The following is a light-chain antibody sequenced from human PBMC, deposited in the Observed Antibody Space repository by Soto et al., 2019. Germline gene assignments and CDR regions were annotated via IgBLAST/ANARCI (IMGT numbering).Light chain of an antibody. CDR2: DAS. CDR3: QQYHTLVS. J-gene: IGKJ4*01. CDR1: RDIRKY. Sequence: DIQMTQSPSSLSSSVGDRVTITCQASRDIRKYLNWYQQKPGKAPKLLIYDASNLETGVTSRFSGSGSGTDFTFTISTLPSEYIATYYCQQYHTLVSFGGGTKVEIK. V-gene: IGKV1-33*01.